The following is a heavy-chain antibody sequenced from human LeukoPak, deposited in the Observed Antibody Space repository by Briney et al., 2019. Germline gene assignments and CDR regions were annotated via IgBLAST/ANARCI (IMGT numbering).Heavy chain of an antibody. V-gene: IGHV4-34*01. CDR1: GGSFSGYH. CDR2: INHSGST. Sequence: SETLSLTCAVYGGSFSGYHWSWIRQPPGKGLEWLGEINHSGSTNYNPSFKSRVTISVDTSKNQFSLKLSSVTAADTAVYYCARLKTTMVRGVIILSDAFDIWGQGTMVTVSS. J-gene: IGHJ3*02. D-gene: IGHD3-10*01. CDR3: ARLKTTMVRGVIILSDAFDI.